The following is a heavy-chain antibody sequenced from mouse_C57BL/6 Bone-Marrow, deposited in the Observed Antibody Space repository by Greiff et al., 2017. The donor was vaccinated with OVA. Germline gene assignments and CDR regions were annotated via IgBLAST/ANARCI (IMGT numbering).Heavy chain of an antibody. V-gene: IGHV3-6*01. Sequence: EVQLVESGPGLVKPSQSLSLTCSVTGYSITSGYYWNWIRQFPGNKLEWMGYISYDGSNNYNPSLKNRISITRDTSKNQFFLKLNSVTTEDTATYYCARDGGEGPWGQGTSVTVSS. CDR3: ARDGGEGP. CDR1: GYSITSGYY. CDR2: ISYDGSN. J-gene: IGHJ4*01.